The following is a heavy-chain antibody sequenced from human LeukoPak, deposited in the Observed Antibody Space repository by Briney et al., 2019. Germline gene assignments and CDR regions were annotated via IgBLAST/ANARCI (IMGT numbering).Heavy chain of an antibody. CDR1: GFTLSNYA. Sequence: GGSLRLSCVASGFTLSNYAMSWVRQTPGKGLEWVSAISGSGASTYYADSVKGRFTVTRDNSKNTLYLQMNSLRPEDTAVYYCAKRIYGDFSYWYFDLWGRGILVTVSS. CDR3: AKRIYGDFSYWYFDL. D-gene: IGHD4-17*01. V-gene: IGHV3-23*01. J-gene: IGHJ2*01. CDR2: ISGSGAST.